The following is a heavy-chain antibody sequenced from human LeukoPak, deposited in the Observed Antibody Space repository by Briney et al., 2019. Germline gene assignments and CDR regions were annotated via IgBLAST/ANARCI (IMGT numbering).Heavy chain of an antibody. CDR3: AKDPLGYSGCPPGY. Sequence: GGSLRLSCAASGITFSRHAMSWVRQAPGKGLEWVSGISGGGGSTYYADSVKGRFTISRENSKNTLHLQMNSLRAEDTAVYYCAKDPLGYSGCPPGYWGQGTLVTVSS. V-gene: IGHV3-23*01. CDR2: ISGGGGST. CDR1: GITFSRHA. J-gene: IGHJ4*02. D-gene: IGHD5-12*01.